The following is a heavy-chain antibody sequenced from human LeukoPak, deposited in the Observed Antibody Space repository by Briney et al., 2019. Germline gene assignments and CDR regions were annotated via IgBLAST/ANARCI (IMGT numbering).Heavy chain of an antibody. D-gene: IGHD2-15*01. CDR3: ARISRGRYYIDY. CDR1: GYTFTAYY. J-gene: IGHJ4*02. Sequence: GASVKVSCKASGYTFTAYYIHWVRQAPGQGLEWMGWINPDSGGTNYAQKFQGRVSMTRDTSISTAYLDLNSLISDDTAVFYCARISRGRYYIDYWGQGTLVTVSS. CDR2: INPDSGGT. V-gene: IGHV1-2*02.